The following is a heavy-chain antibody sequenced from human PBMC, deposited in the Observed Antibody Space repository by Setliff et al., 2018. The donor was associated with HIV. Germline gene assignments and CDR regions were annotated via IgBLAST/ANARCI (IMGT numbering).Heavy chain of an antibody. V-gene: IGHV4-4*02. CDR1: GGPLNSRNW. J-gene: IGHJ6*01. Sequence: SETLSLTCAVSGGPLNSRNWWSWVRQPAGKGLEWIGRLHLSGDTNYNPSLKSRVTMSIDTAKNQFSLKLSSVTAADTAVYYCARDNSYYYGSGSHYWYGMDVWGQGTTVTVSS. CDR2: LHLSGDT. D-gene: IGHD3-10*01. CDR3: ARDNSYYYGSGSHYWYGMDV.